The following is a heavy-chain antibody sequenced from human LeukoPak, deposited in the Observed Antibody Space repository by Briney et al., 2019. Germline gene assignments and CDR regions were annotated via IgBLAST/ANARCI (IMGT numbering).Heavy chain of an antibody. CDR2: SYFSWST. J-gene: IGHJ4*02. D-gene: IGHD5-18*01. CDR3: ARDSYSYGRYYFDY. CDR1: GGIISSYY. Sequence: SETLSLTCTFSGGIISSYYWSWIRQPPGKGLEGVGDSYFSWSTKYNPSLKSRGTISVDTSKNQFSLKLSSVTAADTAVYYCARDSYSYGRYYFDYWGQGTLVTVSS. V-gene: IGHV4-59*01.